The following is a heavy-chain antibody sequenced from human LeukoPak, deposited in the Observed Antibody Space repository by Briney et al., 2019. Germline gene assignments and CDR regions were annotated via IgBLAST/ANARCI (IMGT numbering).Heavy chain of an antibody. CDR1: GFTFDDYA. CDR2: ISWNSGSI. D-gene: IGHD6-19*01. J-gene: IGHJ3*02. Sequence: GRSLRLSCAASGFTFDDYAMHWVRQAPGKGLEWVSGISWNSGSIGYADSVKGRFTISRDNAKNSLYLQMNSLRAEDTALYYCAKAAVSVAGTSAFDIWGQGTMVTVSS. CDR3: AKAAVSVAGTSAFDI. V-gene: IGHV3-9*01.